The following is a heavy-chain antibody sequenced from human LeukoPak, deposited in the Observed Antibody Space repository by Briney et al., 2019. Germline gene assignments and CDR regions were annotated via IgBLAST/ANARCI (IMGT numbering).Heavy chain of an antibody. CDR2: VNTNTGNP. D-gene: IGHD6-13*01. CDR3: ARDSSRWDVYYFDY. Sequence: GASVKVSCTASGYTFTNYIVNWVRQAPGQGLEWMGWVNTNTGNPTYAQGFTGRFVFSLDTSVSTAYLQISSLKAEDTAVYYCARDSSRWDVYYFDYWGQGTPVTVSS. J-gene: IGHJ4*02. CDR1: GYTFTNYI. V-gene: IGHV7-4-1*02.